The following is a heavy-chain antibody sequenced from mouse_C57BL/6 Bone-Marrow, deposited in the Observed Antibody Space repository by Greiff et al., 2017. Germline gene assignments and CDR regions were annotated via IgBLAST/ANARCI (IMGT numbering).Heavy chain of an antibody. V-gene: IGHV5-6*02. CDR1: GFTFSSYG. J-gene: IGHJ3*01. Sequence: EVKLVESGGDLVKPGGSQKLSCAASGFTFSSYGMSWVRQTPDKRLEWVATISSGGSYTYYPDSVKGRFTISRDNAKNTLYLQMSSLKSEDTAMYYCARRYDGYYTWFAYWGQGTLVTVSA. CDR3: ARRYDGYYTWFAY. D-gene: IGHD2-3*01. CDR2: ISSGGSYT.